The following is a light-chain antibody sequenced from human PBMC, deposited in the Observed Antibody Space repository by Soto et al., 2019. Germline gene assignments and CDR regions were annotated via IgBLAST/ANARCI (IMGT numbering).Light chain of an antibody. CDR3: CSYAGSYSYV. CDR2: DVS. Sequence: LTQPRSVSGSPGQPVTISFTGTSSDVGGYNYVSWYQQHPGKAPKLMIYDVSKRPSGVPDRFSGSKSGNTASLTISGLQAEDEADYYCCSYAGSYSYVFGTGTKVTVL. J-gene: IGLJ1*01. CDR1: SSDVGGYNY. V-gene: IGLV2-11*01.